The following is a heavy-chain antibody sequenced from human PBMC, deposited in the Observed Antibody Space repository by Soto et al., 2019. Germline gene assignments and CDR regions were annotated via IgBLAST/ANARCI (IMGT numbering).Heavy chain of an antibody. CDR3: ARALSTIFGVVRNWFDP. CDR2: IYYSGST. CDR1: GGSISSGGYY. J-gene: IGHJ5*02. V-gene: IGHV4-31*03. D-gene: IGHD3-3*01. Sequence: SETLSLTGTVSGGSISSGGYYWSWIRQHPGKGLEWIGYIYYSGSTYYNPSLKSRVTISVDTSKNQFSLKLSSVTAADTAVYYCARALSTIFGVVRNWFDPWGQGTLVTVS.